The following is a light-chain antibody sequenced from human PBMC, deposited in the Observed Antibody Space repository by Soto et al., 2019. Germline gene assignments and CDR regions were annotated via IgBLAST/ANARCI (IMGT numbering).Light chain of an antibody. CDR3: QQYNSYSQT. Sequence: IQLTQSPSSLSASVGDRVTITCRASQDIAIYLAWYQQKPGEAPKLLIYAASTLYGEVPSRFSGSGSGTDFALTITSLQAEDFATYYCQQYNSYSQTFGQGTKVDIK. CDR1: QDIAIY. CDR2: AAS. V-gene: IGKV1-9*01. J-gene: IGKJ1*01.